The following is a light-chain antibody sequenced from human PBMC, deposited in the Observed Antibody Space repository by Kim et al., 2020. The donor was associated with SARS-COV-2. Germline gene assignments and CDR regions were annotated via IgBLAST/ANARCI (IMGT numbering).Light chain of an antibody. V-gene: IGKV1-17*01. Sequence: DIQMTQSPSSLSASVGDRVTITCRASQDIRNDLGWYQQNPGRAPKRLIYGASSLQSGVPSRFSGSGSGTEFTLTISSLQPEDFATYFCLQHNTSPPTFGQGTRLEIK. J-gene: IGKJ5*01. CDR2: GAS. CDR3: LQHNTSPPT. CDR1: QDIRND.